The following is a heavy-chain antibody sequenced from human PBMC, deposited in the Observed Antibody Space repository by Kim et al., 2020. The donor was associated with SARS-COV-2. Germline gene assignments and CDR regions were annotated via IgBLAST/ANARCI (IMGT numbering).Heavy chain of an antibody. J-gene: IGHJ2*01. CDR3: ARGGGYDSSIWYFDL. V-gene: IGHV4-31*02. D-gene: IGHD3-22*01. Sequence: PSLRRRFTISVDTCKNQFSLKLSSVTAADTAVYYCARGGGYDSSIWYFDLWGRGTLVTVSS.